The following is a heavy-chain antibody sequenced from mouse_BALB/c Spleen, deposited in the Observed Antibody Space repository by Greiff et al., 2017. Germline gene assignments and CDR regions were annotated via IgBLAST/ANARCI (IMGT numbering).Heavy chain of an antibody. CDR1: GYSITSYYA. J-gene: IGHJ2*01. CDR3: ARRGIWYYFDY. CDR2: ISYSGST. V-gene: IGHV3-2*02. D-gene: IGHD1-1*02. Sequence: EVKLQESGPGLVKPSQSLSLTCTVTGYSITSYYAWNWIRQFPGNKLEWMGYISYSGSTSYNPSLKSRISITRDTSKNQFFLQLNSVTTEDTATYYCARRGIWYYFDYWGQGTTLTVSS.